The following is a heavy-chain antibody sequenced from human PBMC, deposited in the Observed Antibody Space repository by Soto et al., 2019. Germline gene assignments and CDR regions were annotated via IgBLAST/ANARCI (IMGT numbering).Heavy chain of an antibody. Sequence: SETLSLTCTVSGGSISSSSYYWGWIRQPPGKGLEWIGSIYYSGSTYYNPSLKSRVTISVDTPKNQFSLKLSSVTAADTAVYYCARTSAEVYYYYYMDVWGKGTTVTVSS. D-gene: IGHD2-2*01. J-gene: IGHJ6*03. CDR3: ARTSAEVYYYYYMDV. CDR2: IYYSGST. V-gene: IGHV4-39*01. CDR1: GGSISSSSYY.